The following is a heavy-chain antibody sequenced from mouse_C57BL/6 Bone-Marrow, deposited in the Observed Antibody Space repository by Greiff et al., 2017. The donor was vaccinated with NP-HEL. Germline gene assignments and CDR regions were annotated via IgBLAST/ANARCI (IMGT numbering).Heavy chain of an antibody. CDR1: GYTFTRYW. J-gene: IGHJ2*01. D-gene: IGHD2-5*01. CDR2: IDPSESYT. CDR3: ARRSYSNYVDD. V-gene: IGHV1-69*01. Sequence: QVQLQQPGAELVMPGASVKLSCKASGYTFTRYWMHWVKQRPGQGLEWIGVIDPSESYTNYNQKFKGKSTLTVDKSTSTAYMQLSSLTSEDSAVYYCARRSYSNYVDDRGQGTTLTVAS.